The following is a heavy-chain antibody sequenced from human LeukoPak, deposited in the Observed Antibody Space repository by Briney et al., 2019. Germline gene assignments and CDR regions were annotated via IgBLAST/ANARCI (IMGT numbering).Heavy chain of an antibody. J-gene: IGHJ6*03. D-gene: IGHD5-12*01. Sequence: ASVKVSCKASGYTFTSYGISWVRQAPGQGLEWMGWISAYNGNTNYAQKLQGRVTMTTDTSTSTAYMELRSLRSDDTAVYYCARVRGYSGYDWVYYYYYYMDVWGKGTTVTISS. V-gene: IGHV1-18*01. CDR1: GYTFTSYG. CDR3: ARVRGYSGYDWVYYYYYYMDV. CDR2: ISAYNGNT.